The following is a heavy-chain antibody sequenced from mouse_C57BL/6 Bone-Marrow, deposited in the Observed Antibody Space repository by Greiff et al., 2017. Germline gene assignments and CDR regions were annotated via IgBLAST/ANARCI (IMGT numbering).Heavy chain of an antibody. Sequence: EVQLVESGGGLVQPKGSLKLSCAASGFSFNTYAMNWVRQAPGKGLEWVARIRSKSNNYATYYADSVKDRFTISRDDSESMLYLQMNNLKTEDTAMYYCVRPYGSSPFAYWGQGTLVTVSA. CDR1: GFSFNTYA. D-gene: IGHD1-1*01. CDR2: IRSKSNNYAT. CDR3: VRPYGSSPFAY. J-gene: IGHJ3*01. V-gene: IGHV10-1*01.